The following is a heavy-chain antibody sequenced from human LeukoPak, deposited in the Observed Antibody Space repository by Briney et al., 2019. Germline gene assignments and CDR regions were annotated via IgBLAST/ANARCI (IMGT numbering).Heavy chain of an antibody. Sequence: GGSLRLSCAASGFTFSNAWMSWVRQAPGKGREGVGRIKSTTDGGTTDYAAPVKGRFTISRDDSINTLYLQMNSLKTEDTAVYYCPTDHELLWFGELLLFEYWGQGTLVTVSS. J-gene: IGHJ4*02. CDR1: GFTFSNAW. CDR2: IKSTTDGGTT. D-gene: IGHD3-10*01. V-gene: IGHV3-15*01. CDR3: PTDHELLWFGELLLFEY.